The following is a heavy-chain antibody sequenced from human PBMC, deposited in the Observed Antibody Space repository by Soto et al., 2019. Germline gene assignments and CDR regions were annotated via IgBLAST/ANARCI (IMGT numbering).Heavy chain of an antibody. CDR3: SREGGDYYDSSGYRYYFDY. D-gene: IGHD3-22*01. Sequence: QVQLVQSGAEVKKPGSSVKVSCKASGGTFSSYAISWVRQAPGQGLEWMGGIIPIFGTANYAQKFQGRVTVTADESTSTAYMELGRLRSEDTAVYYCSREGGDYYDSSGYRYYFDYWGQGTLVTVSS. V-gene: IGHV1-69*01. CDR1: GGTFSSYA. J-gene: IGHJ4*02. CDR2: IIPIFGTA.